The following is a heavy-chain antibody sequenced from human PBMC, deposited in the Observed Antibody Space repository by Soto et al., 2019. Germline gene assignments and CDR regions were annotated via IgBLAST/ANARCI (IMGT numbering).Heavy chain of an antibody. V-gene: IGHV3-15*07. Sequence: EVQLVESGGCLVQPGGSLRLSCAASGFSITNTWMHWVRQAPGKGLEWVGRVKSKADGGTADYAAPVKGRFTVSRDDSKNTQYLQMNSLNMEDTAVYYCNSYPDFWGGHTPLWGQGTLVTVSS. CDR3: NSYPDFWGGHTPL. J-gene: IGHJ4*02. CDR2: VKSKADGGTA. D-gene: IGHD3-3*01. CDR1: GFSITNTW.